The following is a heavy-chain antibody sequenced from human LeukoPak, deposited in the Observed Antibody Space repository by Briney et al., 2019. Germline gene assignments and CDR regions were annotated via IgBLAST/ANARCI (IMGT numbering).Heavy chain of an antibody. CDR3: AKGLDYGGNPYYNYYMDV. D-gene: IGHD4-23*01. CDR1: EFTFSSYV. V-gene: IGHV3-23*01. J-gene: IGHJ6*03. Sequence: PGGSLRLSCAVSEFTFSSYVMSWVRQAPGKGLEWVSLISGSGGSKYYADSAKGRFTISRDNSKNILVLQMNSLRAADTAVYYCAKGLDYGGNPYYNYYMDVWGKGTTVIVSS. CDR2: ISGSGGSK.